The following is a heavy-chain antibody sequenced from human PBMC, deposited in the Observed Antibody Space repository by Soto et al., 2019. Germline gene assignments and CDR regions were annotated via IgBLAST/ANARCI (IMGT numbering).Heavy chain of an antibody. D-gene: IGHD3-10*01. J-gene: IGHJ5*01. V-gene: IGHV3-74*01. Sequence: GGSLRLSCTASGFTLRPYWMHWDRQAPGKGLVWVSRINPESTTITYADSVKGRFTISRDNAENTLFLHMNSLSAEDAGIYYCTKDTFGSCDSCGQGTLVTVSS. CDR1: GFTLRPYW. CDR2: INPESTTI. CDR3: TKDTFGSCDS.